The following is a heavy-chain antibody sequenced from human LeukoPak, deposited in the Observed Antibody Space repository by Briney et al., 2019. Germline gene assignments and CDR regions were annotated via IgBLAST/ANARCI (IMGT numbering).Heavy chain of an antibody. CDR1: GYTFTGYY. Sequence: GASVKVSCKASGYTFTGYYMHWVRQAPGQGLEWMGWINPNSGGTNYAQKFQGRVTMTRDTSISTAYMELSRLRSDDTAVYYCARGSSYGSFGVVKDYYYYYMDVWGKGTTVTVSS. V-gene: IGHV1-2*02. CDR3: ARGSSYGSFGVVKDYYYYYMDV. CDR2: INPNSGGT. D-gene: IGHD3-3*01. J-gene: IGHJ6*03.